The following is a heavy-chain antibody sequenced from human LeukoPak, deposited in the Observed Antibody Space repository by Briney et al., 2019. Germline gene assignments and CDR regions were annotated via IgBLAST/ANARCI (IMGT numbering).Heavy chain of an antibody. J-gene: IGHJ4*02. Sequence: SETLSLTCTVSGGSISSYYWSWIRQPAGKGLEWIGYIYYSGSTSYNPSLKSRVTISVDTSKNQFSLKLSSVTAADTAVYYCARTAGSGSYFYPDYWGQGTLVTVSS. CDR1: GGSISSYY. D-gene: IGHD1-26*01. CDR3: ARTAGSGSYFYPDY. CDR2: IYYSGST. V-gene: IGHV4-59*01.